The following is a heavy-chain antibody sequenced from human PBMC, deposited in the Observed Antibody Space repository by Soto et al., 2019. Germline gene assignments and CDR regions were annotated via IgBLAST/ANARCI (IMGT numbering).Heavy chain of an antibody. CDR3: AKIRGSGSYYIFDY. CDR1: GFTFSSYA. D-gene: IGHD3-10*01. CDR2: ISGSGGST. V-gene: IGHV3-23*01. J-gene: IGHJ4*02. Sequence: PGGSLRLSCAASGFTFSSYAMSWVRQAPGKGLEWVSAISGSGGSTYYADSVKGRFTISRDNSKNMLYLQMNSLRAEDTAVYLCAKIRGSGSYYIFDYWGQGTLVTVSS.